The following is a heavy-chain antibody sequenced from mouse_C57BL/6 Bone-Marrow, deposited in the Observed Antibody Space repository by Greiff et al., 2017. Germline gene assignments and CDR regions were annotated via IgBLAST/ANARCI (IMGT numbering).Heavy chain of an antibody. V-gene: IGHV5-4*01. D-gene: IGHD1-1*01. Sequence: EVHLVESGGGLVKPGGSLKLSCAASGFTFSSYAMSWVRQTPEKRLEWVATISDGGSYTYYPDNVKGRFTISRDNAKNNLYLQMSHLKSEDTAMDYCARGGVAGYWGQGTTLTVSS. CDR2: ISDGGSYT. J-gene: IGHJ2*01. CDR3: ARGGVAGY. CDR1: GFTFSSYA.